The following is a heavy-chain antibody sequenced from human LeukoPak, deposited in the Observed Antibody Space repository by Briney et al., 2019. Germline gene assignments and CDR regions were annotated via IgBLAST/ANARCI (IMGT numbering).Heavy chain of an antibody. J-gene: IGHJ4*02. CDR2: ISSNGDRT. CDR1: GFIFSSYA. CDR3: ARAITTSESV. D-gene: IGHD1-14*01. Sequence: GGSLRLSCAASGFIFSSYAMNWVRQAPGKGLEYVSAISSNGDRTYYADSVKGRFTISRDNSKNTLYLQMGSLRAEDTAVYYCARAITTSESVWGQGTLVTVSS. V-gene: IGHV3-64*02.